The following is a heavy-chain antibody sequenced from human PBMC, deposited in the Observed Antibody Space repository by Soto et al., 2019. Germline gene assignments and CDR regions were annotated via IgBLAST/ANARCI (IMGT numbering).Heavy chain of an antibody. CDR1: GGTFSSYA. CDR3: AIWLQTSRYYYYGMDV. CDR2: IIPIFGTA. Sequence: SVKVSCKASGGTFSSYAISWVRQAPGQGLEWMGGIIPIFGTANYAQKFQGRVTITADESASTAYMELSSLRSEDTAVYYCAIWLQTSRYYYYGMDVWGQGTTVTVSS. D-gene: IGHD5-18*01. J-gene: IGHJ6*02. V-gene: IGHV1-69*13.